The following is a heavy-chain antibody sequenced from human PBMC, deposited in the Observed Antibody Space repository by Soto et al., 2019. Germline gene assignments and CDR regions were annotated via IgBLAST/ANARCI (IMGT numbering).Heavy chain of an antibody. Sequence: QLQLQESGPGLVKPSETLSVTCNVSGGSIISSSYYGGWIRQPPGKGLEWIGSIYSSGSTYYNPSLKSRVTISVDTSKNQFSLKLSSVTAADSAAHYRATPVSSGYQAFEVWGQGTMVTVSS. CDR1: GGSIISSSYY. D-gene: IGHD3-22*01. V-gene: IGHV4-39*01. CDR3: ATPVSSGYQAFEV. CDR2: IYSSGST. J-gene: IGHJ3*01.